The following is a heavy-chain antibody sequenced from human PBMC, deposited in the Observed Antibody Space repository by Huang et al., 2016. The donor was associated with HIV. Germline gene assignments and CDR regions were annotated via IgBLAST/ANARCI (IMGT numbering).Heavy chain of an antibody. Sequence: QITLKESGPTVVKPTGTLTLTCSFSGFSLSTSGVGVAWIRQVPGKGLGGLALIHGAAYKGYAPSLENRLTITKDGSNDRGVLSMPDMDPADTGTYYCAKPGMYFNWFDTWGQGALVTVSS. J-gene: IGHJ5*02. CDR2: IHGAAYK. CDR1: GFSLSTSGVG. V-gene: IGHV2-5*05. D-gene: IGHD2-8*01. CDR3: AKPGMYFNWFDT.